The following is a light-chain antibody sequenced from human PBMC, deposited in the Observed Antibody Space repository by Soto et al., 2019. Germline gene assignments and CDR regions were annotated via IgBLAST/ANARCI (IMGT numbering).Light chain of an antibody. CDR1: QSVLYSSNNKNY. Sequence: DIVMTQSPDSLAVSLGERATINCKSSQSVLYSSNNKNYLAWYQQKPGQPPKLLIYWASTRESGVPDRFSGSGSGTDFTLTISSLQAADEAVYYCQQYYSTPYTFGQGTKLEIK. CDR2: WAS. V-gene: IGKV4-1*01. CDR3: QQYYSTPYT. J-gene: IGKJ2*01.